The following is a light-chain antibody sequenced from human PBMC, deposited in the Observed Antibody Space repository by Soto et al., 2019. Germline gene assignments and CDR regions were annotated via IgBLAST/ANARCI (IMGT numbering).Light chain of an antibody. CDR3: QQYTNTNNPWM. CDR2: DAS. CDR1: QTISTW. J-gene: IGKJ1*01. Sequence: DIQVTQSPGTLSASAVDGGTITCRASQTISTWMAWYQQKPGKAPKLLVYDASTLQSGVASRFSGSGSGTEFTLIISGLQPDDSATYYCQQYTNTNNPWMFGQGTKVDIK. V-gene: IGKV1-5*01.